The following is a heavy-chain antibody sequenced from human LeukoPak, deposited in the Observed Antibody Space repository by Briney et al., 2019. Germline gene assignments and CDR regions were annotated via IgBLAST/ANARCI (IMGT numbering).Heavy chain of an antibody. Sequence: PGGSLRLSCAASGFTFSSYGMSWVRQAPGKGLEWVSAISGSGGSTYYADSVKGRFTISRDNSKNTLYLQMNSLRAEDTAVYYCARVRGVVVAANNWFDPWGQGTLVTVSS. D-gene: IGHD2-15*01. CDR3: ARVRGVVVAANNWFDP. J-gene: IGHJ5*02. CDR2: ISGSGGST. CDR1: GFTFSSYG. V-gene: IGHV3-23*01.